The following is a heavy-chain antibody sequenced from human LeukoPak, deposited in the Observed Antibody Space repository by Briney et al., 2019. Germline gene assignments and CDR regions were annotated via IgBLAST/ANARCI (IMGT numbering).Heavy chain of an antibody. CDR2: IYHSGST. J-gene: IGHJ4*02. D-gene: IGHD3-10*01. CDR3: ASSTWFGTRIVFDY. CDR1: GYSISSGYY. V-gene: IGHV4-38-2*01. Sequence: SETLSLTCAVSGYSISSGYYWGWIRQPPGKGLEWIGRIYHSGSTYYKPSLKSRITISVDTSKNHFSLKLSSVTAADTAVYYCASSTWFGTRIVFDYWGPGTLVTVSS.